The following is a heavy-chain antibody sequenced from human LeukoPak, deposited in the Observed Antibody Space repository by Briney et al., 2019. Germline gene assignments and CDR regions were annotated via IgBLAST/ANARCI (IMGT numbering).Heavy chain of an antibody. CDR1: GYTFTSYD. CDR3: ARPAAAGKVYYYYYYMDV. J-gene: IGHJ6*03. CDR2: MNPNSGNT. Sequence: ASVKVSCKASGYTFTSYDINWVRQAPGQGLEGMGWMNPNSGNTDYAQKFQRRVTMTRNTSISTAYMELSSLRSEDTAVYYCARPAAAGKVYYYYYYMDVWGKGTTVTVSS. V-gene: IGHV1-8*01. D-gene: IGHD6-13*01.